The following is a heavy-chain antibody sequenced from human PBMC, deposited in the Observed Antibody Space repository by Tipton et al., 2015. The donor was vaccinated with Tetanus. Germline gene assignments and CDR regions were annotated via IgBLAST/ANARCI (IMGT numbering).Heavy chain of an antibody. V-gene: IGHV4-59*01. CDR2: IYSSGST. CDR3: ARDHRLSASYAGWFDP. Sequence: TLSLTCSVSGGSIHPYYWSWIRQPPGKGLEWIVNIYSSGSTYYNPSLKSRVTISVDTSRNQFSLRLKSVTPADTAMYYCARDHRLSASYAGWFDPWGQGTLVTVSS. CDR1: GGSIHPYY. D-gene: IGHD2-8*01. J-gene: IGHJ5*02.